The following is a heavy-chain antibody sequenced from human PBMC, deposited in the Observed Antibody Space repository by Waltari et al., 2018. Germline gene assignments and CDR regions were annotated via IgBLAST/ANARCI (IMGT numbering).Heavy chain of an antibody. D-gene: IGHD1-20*01. CDR2: IYHSGNT. CDR3: ARDNAVFSEASP. CDR1: VDSISSGDYY. Sequence: QVQLQESGPGLVKPSQTLSLTCTVPVDSISSGDYYWSWIRQPPGKGLEWIGYIYHSGNTYYNPSLKSRVSISVDTSKNQFSLKLSSVTATDTAVYYCARDNAVFSEASPWGQGTLVTVSS. V-gene: IGHV4-30-4*08. J-gene: IGHJ5*02.